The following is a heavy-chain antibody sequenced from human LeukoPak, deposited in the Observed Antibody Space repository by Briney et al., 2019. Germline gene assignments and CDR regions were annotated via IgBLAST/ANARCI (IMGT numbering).Heavy chain of an antibody. J-gene: IGHJ4*02. D-gene: IGHD3-16*01. CDR1: GGTFSSYA. CDR2: IIPIFGAA. CDR3: ARGTGTTFGPY. V-gene: IGHV1-69*13. Sequence: SVKVSCKASGGTFSSYAISWVRQAPGQGLEWMGGIIPIFGAANYAQEFQGRVTITADESTSTAYMELCSLRSEDTAVYYCARGTGTTFGPYWGQGTLVTVSS.